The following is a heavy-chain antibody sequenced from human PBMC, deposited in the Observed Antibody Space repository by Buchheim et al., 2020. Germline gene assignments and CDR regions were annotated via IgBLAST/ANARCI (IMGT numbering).Heavy chain of an antibody. Sequence: QVQLVESGGGVVQPGRSLRLSCAASGFTFSSYAMHWVRQAPGKGLEWVAVISYDGSNKYYADSVKGRFTISRDNSKNTLYLQMNSLRAEDTAVYYCAREIAARPVDYWGQGTL. CDR2: ISYDGSNK. CDR3: AREIAARPVDY. V-gene: IGHV3-30-3*01. J-gene: IGHJ4*02. D-gene: IGHD6-6*01. CDR1: GFTFSSYA.